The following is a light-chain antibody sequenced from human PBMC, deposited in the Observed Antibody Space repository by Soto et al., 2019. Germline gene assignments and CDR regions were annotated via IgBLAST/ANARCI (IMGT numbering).Light chain of an antibody. V-gene: IGKV1-39*01. Sequence: DIQRTQSPSSLSASVGDRVTITCRTSQRISTHLNWYHQKPGKAPKLLIYAASSLQSGVPSRFSGSGSGTEFTLTISSLQPDDVATYYCQQYNYFSTFGQGTKVDIK. CDR3: QQYNYFST. CDR1: QRISTH. J-gene: IGKJ1*01. CDR2: AAS.